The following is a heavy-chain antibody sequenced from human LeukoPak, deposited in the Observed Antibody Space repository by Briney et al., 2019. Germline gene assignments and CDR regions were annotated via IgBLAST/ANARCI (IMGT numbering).Heavy chain of an antibody. V-gene: IGHV3-66*01. D-gene: IGHD6-13*01. CDR2: IYSGGST. Sequence: GGSLRLSCAASGFFFSTHGMNWVRQAPGKGLEWVSVIYSGGSTYYADSVKGRFTISRDNSKNTLYLQMNSLRAEDTAVYYCARAGYSSSWYQFDYWGQGTLVTVSS. CDR3: ARAGYSSSWYQFDY. J-gene: IGHJ4*02. CDR1: GFFFSTHG.